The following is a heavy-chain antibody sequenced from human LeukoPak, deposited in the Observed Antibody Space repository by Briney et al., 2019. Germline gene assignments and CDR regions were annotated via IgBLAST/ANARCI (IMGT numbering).Heavy chain of an antibody. D-gene: IGHD6-19*01. J-gene: IGHJ4*02. CDR2: IWYDGSNK. CDR1: GFTFSSYG. Sequence: GGSLRLSCAASGFTFSSYGMHWVRQAPGKGLEWVAVIWYDGSNKYYADSVKGRFTISRDNSKNTLYLQMNSLRAEDTAVYYCARVGEHIAVAGRPFDYWGQGTLVTVSS. CDR3: ARVGEHIAVAGRPFDY. V-gene: IGHV3-33*08.